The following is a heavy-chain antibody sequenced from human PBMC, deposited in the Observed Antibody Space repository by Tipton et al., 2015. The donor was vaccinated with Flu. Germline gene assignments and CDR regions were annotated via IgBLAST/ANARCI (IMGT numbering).Heavy chain of an antibody. Sequence: SLRLSCAASGFTFGDYAMSWVRQAPGKGLEWVGFIRSKAYGGTTEYAASVKGRFTISRDDSKSIAYLQMNSLKTEDTAVYYCTRHVGIVATFDYWGQGTLVTVSS. D-gene: IGHD5-12*01. CDR1: GFTFGDYA. V-gene: IGHV3-49*04. CDR3: TRHVGIVATFDY. CDR2: IRSKAYGGTT. J-gene: IGHJ4*02.